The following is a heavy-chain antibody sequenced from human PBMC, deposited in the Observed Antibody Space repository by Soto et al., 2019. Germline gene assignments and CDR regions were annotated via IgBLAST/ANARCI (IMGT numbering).Heavy chain of an antibody. D-gene: IGHD3-22*01. V-gene: IGHV4-4*02. CDR2: IYHSGST. CDR3: ATVKGYYYDSSGYPWYFDY. J-gene: IGHJ4*02. CDR1: GGSISSSNW. Sequence: PSETLSLTCAVSGGSISSSNWWSWVRQPPGKGLEWIGEIYHSGSTNYNPSLKSRVTISVDKSKNQFSLKLSSVTAADTAVYYCATVKGYYYDSSGYPWYFDYWGQGTLVTVS.